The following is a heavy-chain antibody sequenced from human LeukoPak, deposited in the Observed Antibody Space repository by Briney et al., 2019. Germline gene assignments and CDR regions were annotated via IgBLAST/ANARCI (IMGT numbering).Heavy chain of an antibody. CDR1: GGSISSHY. Sequence: SETLSLTCTVSGGSISSHYWSWVRQPPRKGLEWIGYVLDNVRTKDNPSLNSRFTLSADTSKNQFSLRLTSVTAADTAVYYRARGRGLSRRFDPWGQGTLVTVSS. V-gene: IGHV4-59*11. CDR3: ARGRGLSRRFDP. CDR2: VLDNVRT. D-gene: IGHD6-19*01. J-gene: IGHJ5*02.